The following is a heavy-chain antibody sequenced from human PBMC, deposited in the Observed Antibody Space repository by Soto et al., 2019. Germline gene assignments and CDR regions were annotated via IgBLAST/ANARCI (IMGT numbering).Heavy chain of an antibody. CDR1: GFTFSNYA. J-gene: IGHJ1*01. V-gene: IGHV3-23*01. CDR3: AKAYGDFNFQH. CDR2: ISGNGGST. D-gene: IGHD4-17*01. Sequence: GGSLRLSCAASGFTFSNYAMTWVRQAPGKGLEWASSISGNGGSTYYADSVKGRFTISRDNSKNTLYLQMNSLRAEDTAVFYCAKAYGDFNFQHWGQGALVTVSS.